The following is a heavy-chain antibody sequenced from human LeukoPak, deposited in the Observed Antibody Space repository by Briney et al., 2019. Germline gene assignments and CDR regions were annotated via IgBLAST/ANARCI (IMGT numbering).Heavy chain of an antibody. CDR1: GYSISSGYY. Sequence: SETLSLTCTVSGYSISSGYYWGWIRQPPGKGLEWIGYIYYSGSTYYNPSLKSRVTISVDTSKNQFSLKLSSVTAADTAVYYCARHSAAPGITIFGVVNCFDPWGRGTLVTVSS. J-gene: IGHJ5*02. V-gene: IGHV4-38-2*02. CDR2: IYYSGST. CDR3: ARHSAAPGITIFGVVNCFDP. D-gene: IGHD3-3*01.